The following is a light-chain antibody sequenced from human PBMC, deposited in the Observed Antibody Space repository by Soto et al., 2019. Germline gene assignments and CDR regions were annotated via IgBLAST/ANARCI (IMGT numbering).Light chain of an antibody. J-gene: IGLJ1*01. V-gene: IGLV3-1*01. CDR3: QAWDTSAYSV. CDR1: RLGNKY. CDR2: QDN. Sequence: SYELTQPPSVSVSPRQTASITCSGDRLGNKYVCWYQQKPGQSPVLVIYQDNKRPSGIPERFSGSNSGNTATLTISGTQAMDEADYYCQAWDTSAYSVFGIGTKLTVL.